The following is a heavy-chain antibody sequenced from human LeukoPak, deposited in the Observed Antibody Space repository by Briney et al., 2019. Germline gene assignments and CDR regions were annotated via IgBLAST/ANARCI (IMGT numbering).Heavy chain of an antibody. J-gene: IGHJ4*02. CDR2: INPEGSGK. CDR3: ARDLAYSRLDY. Sequence: GGSLRLSCAVSGLTFSSSWMDWVRQAPGKGLEWVASINPEGSGKCSADSVKGRFTISRDNAKNSLYLQMDSLRVEDTAFYYCARDLAYSRLDYWGQGMLVTVSS. CDR1: GLTFSSSW. V-gene: IGHV3-7*01. D-gene: IGHD5-18*01.